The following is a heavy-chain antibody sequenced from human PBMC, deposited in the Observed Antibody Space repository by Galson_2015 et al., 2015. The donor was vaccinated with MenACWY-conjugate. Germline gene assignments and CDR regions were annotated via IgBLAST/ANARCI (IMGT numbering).Heavy chain of an antibody. CDR1: GFTLSSYW. CDR3: TRVKWHHLTADS. Sequence: SLRLSCAASGFTLSSYWMHWVRQVPGKGLVWVSRINPDGSGTTYADSVKGRFTISRDNAKNTLYLQMNSLRAEDTAVYHWTRVKWHHLTADSWGQGTLVTVSS. J-gene: IGHJ4*02. V-gene: IGHV3-74*01. D-gene: IGHD5-12*01. CDR2: INPDGSGT.